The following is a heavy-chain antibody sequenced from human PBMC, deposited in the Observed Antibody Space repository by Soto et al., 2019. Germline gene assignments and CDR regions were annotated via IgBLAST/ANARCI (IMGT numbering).Heavy chain of an antibody. J-gene: IGHJ6*02. CDR2: ISDYNGNT. CDR1: GYTFSNFG. Sequence: QVQLVQSGAEVRKPGASVKVSCKASGYTFSNFGLSWVRQAPGQGREWMGWISDYNGNTHYAQKFQGRLIMTTDTPTRTAYVELRSLTSDDAAVYFCAREGYYSGSGTYSPPRYYGMDVWGPGTTVTVSS. V-gene: IGHV1-18*01. D-gene: IGHD3-10*01. CDR3: AREGYYSGSGTYSPPRYYGMDV.